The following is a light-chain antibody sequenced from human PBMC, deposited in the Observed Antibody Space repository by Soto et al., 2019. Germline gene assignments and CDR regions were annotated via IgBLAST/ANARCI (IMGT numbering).Light chain of an antibody. J-gene: IGKJ2*01. CDR2: GAS. CDR1: QSVSSSN. V-gene: IGKV3-20*01. Sequence: EIVLTQSPGTLSLSPGERXXXSCRASQSVSSSNLAWYQQKPGQAPRLLIYGASSRATGIPDRFSGSGSGTDFTLTISRLEPEDFAVYYCQQYGRSPYTFGQGTKLEIK. CDR3: QQYGRSPYT.